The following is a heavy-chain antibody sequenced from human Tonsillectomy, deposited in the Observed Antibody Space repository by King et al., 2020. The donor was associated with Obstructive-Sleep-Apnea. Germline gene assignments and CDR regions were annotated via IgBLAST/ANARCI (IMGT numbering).Heavy chain of an antibody. CDR1: GCSISSYY. D-gene: IGHD5-12*01. Sequence: QLQESGPGLVKPSETLSLTCTVSGCSISSYYWSWVRQPAGKGLEWIGRIYTSWSTNYNPSLKSRVTMSVDTSKNQFSLKLSSVTAADTAVYYCARDLVATIDAFDIWGQGTMVTVSS. CDR3: ARDLVATIDAFDI. J-gene: IGHJ3*02. CDR2: IYTSWST. V-gene: IGHV4-4*07.